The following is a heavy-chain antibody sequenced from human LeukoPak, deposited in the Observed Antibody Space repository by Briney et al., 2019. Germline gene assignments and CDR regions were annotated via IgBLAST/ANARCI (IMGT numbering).Heavy chain of an antibody. CDR2: ISYDGSNK. J-gene: IGHJ6*03. V-gene: IGHV3-30*03. Sequence: GGSLRLSCAASGFTFSSYGMHWVRQAPGKGLEWVAVISYDGSNKYYADSVKGRFTISRDNAKNSLYLQMNSLRAEDTAVYYCARDIIPMTSYYYMDVWGKGTTVTVSS. CDR1: GFTFSSYG. CDR3: ARDIIPMTSYYYMDV.